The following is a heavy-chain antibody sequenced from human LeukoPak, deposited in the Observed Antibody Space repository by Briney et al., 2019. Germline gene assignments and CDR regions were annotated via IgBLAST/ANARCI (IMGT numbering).Heavy chain of an antibody. V-gene: IGHV3-23*01. CDR3: AKVRYSGYDRGPFDY. Sequence: PGGSLRLSCAASGFTFSSYAMSGVRQAPGKGLEWVSAISGSGGSTYYADSVKGRFTISRDNSKNTLYLQMNSLRAEDTAIYYCAKVRYSGYDRGPFDYWGQGTLVTVSS. D-gene: IGHD5-12*01. CDR1: GFTFSSYA. CDR2: ISGSGGST. J-gene: IGHJ4*02.